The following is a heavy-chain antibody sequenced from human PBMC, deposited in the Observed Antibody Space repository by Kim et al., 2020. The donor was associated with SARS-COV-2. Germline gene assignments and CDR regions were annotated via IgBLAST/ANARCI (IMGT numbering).Heavy chain of an antibody. V-gene: IGHV3-72*01. D-gene: IGHD1-26*01. CDR2: SRNKPDSYAT. CDR3: TIGVRSGSQWDH. Sequence: GGSLRLSCAASGFTFSDHYMDWVRQAPGKGLEWIGRSRNKPDSYATQYAASVKGRFAISRDDSKNSLYLQMNSLETEDTAVYYCTIGVRSGSQWDHWGQGTLVTVSS. J-gene: IGHJ4*02. CDR1: GFTFSDHY.